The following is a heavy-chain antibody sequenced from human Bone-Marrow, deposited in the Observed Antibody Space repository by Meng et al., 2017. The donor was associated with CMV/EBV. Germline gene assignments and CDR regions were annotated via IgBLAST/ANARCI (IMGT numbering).Heavy chain of an antibody. CDR1: GYTFTSYD. V-gene: IGHV1-18*01. CDR2: ISAYNGNT. CDR3: ARAAVNDFWSGYFVDY. D-gene: IGHD3-3*01. J-gene: IGHJ4*02. Sequence: ASVKVSCKASGYTFTSYDISWVRQAPGQGLEWMGWISAYNGNTNYAQKLQGRVTMTTDTSTSTAYMELSRLRSDDTAVYYCARAAVNDFWSGYFVDYWGQGTLVTVSS.